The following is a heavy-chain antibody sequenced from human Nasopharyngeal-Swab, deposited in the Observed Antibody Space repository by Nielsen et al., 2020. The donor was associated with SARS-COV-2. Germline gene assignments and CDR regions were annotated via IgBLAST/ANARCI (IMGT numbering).Heavy chain of an antibody. V-gene: IGHV3-23*01. CDR2: ISGSGGST. CDR1: GFTFSSYA. CDR3: ARESSVAGTMWGNWFDP. J-gene: IGHJ5*02. D-gene: IGHD6-19*01. Sequence: GGSLRLSCAASGFTFSSYAMSWVRQAPGKGLEWVSAISGSGGSTYYADSVKGRFTISRYNSKNTLYLQMNSLRSEDTAVYYCARESSVAGTMWGNWFDPWGQGTLVTVSS.